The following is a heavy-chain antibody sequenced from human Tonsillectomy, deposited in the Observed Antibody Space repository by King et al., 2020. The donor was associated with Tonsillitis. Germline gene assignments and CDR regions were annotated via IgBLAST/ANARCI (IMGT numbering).Heavy chain of an antibody. CDR1: GFTFSSYG. D-gene: IGHD4-23*01. J-gene: IGHJ4*02. V-gene: IGHV3-33*08. CDR2: IWYDGSNK. CDR3: ERAPRYGGNDPQDYYY. Sequence: VQLVESGGGVVQPGRSLRLSCAASGFTFSSYGMHWVRQAPGKGLEWVAVIWYDGSNKYYADSVKGRFTISRDNSKNTLYLQMTSLRAEDTAVYYCERAPRYGGNDPQDYYYWGPGTLVTVSP.